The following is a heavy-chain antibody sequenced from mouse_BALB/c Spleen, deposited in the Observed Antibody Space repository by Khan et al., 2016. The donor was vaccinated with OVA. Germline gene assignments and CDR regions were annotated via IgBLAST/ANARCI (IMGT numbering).Heavy chain of an antibody. D-gene: IGHD1-2*01. CDR2: LSPGSGDT. CDR3: ARRNYFGYTFAY. V-gene: IGHV1-77*01. CDR1: GYTFTDYY. J-gene: IGHJ3*01. Sequence: QVQLQQSGAELARPGASVKLSCKASGYTFTDYYINWVKQRTGQGLEWIGELSPGSGDTYYNERFKGKATLTADKSSSTAYMQHSSLTSESSAVYFCARRNYFGYTFAYWGQGTLLTVSA.